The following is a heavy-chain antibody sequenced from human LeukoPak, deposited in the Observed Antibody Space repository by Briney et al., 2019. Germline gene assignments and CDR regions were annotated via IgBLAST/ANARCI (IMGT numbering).Heavy chain of an antibody. CDR2: ISWNSGSI. D-gene: IGHD2-15*01. J-gene: IGHJ4*02. V-gene: IGHV3-9*01. CDR1: GFTFDDYA. CDR3: AKDMRYCNGGTCYPDY. Sequence: ALRLTCAASGFTFDDYAMHWVRQTPGKGLEWVSGISWNSGSIGYADSVKGRFTISRDNAKNSLYLQMNSLRVEDTAIYYCAKDMRYCNGGTCYPDYWGQGTLVTVSS.